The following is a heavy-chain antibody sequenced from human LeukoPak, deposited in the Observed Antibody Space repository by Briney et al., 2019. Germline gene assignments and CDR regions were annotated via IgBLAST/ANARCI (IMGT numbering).Heavy chain of an antibody. D-gene: IGHD5-24*01. Sequence: GESLKISCKGSGYSFTSYWIAWVRQMPGKGLEWMGIIYPGDSDTRYSPSFQGQVTISADRSISTAYPQWSSLKASDTAMYYCARSQLTALHAFNIWGQGTMVTVSS. CDR1: GYSFTSYW. V-gene: IGHV5-51*01. CDR3: ARSQLTALHAFNI. CDR2: IYPGDSDT. J-gene: IGHJ3*02.